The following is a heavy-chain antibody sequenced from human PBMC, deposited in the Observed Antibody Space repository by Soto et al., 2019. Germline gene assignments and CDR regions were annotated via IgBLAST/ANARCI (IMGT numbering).Heavy chain of an antibody. CDR3: ARQGIGNLHGLVDV. D-gene: IGHD3-10*01. Sequence: QVQLQESGPGLVKPSETLSLTCTVSGGSIDGYNCAWIRQPPGKALEWVGYVYYNGGSSYNPSLKSRATLSMATSKSQFSLQLRSGTAADTAVYYCARQGIGNLHGLVDVWGRGTTVTVSS. J-gene: IGHJ6*02. V-gene: IGHV4-59*08. CDR2: VYYNGGS. CDR1: GGSIDGYN.